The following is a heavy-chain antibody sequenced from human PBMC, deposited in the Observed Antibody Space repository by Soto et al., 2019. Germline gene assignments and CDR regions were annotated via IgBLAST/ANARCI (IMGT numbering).Heavy chain of an antibody. V-gene: IGHV3-23*01. CDR3: AKDNPPPIAARPTRFDY. J-gene: IGHJ4*02. CDR1: GFTFTNYA. CDR2: ISGSGGST. D-gene: IGHD6-6*01. Sequence: QTGGSLRLSCAASGFTFTNYAMIWVRQAPGKGLEWVSAISGSGGSTYYADSVKGRFTISRDNSKNTLYLQMNSLRAEDTAVYYCAKDNPPPIAARPTRFDYWGQGTLVTVSS.